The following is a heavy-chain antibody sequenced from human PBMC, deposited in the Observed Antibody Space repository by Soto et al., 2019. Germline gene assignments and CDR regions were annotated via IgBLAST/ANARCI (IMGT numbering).Heavy chain of an antibody. CDR3: ARDKSGTYSIDY. CDR2: INGGGGTL. CDR1: GFTFNRYT. Sequence: EVQLVESGGGLVQSGGSLRLTCAASGFTFNRYTMNWVRQAPGKGLEWLSYINGGGGTLFYADSVKGRVTISRDNAKNSPYLEIDSLSAEDTAVYYCARDKSGTYSIDYWGQGTLVTVSS. D-gene: IGHD1-26*01. V-gene: IGHV3-48*04. J-gene: IGHJ4*02.